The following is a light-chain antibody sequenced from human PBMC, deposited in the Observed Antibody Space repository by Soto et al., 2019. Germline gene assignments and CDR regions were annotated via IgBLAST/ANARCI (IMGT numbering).Light chain of an antibody. Sequence: QSVLTQPASGSGSHGQSITISCTGATTDVDGYDYVSWYQQHPGQVPKLLIYDVNSRPPGISYRFSGSKSGDRASLTISGLQAEDDADYYCSSCTSSAPFYVFGAGTKVTVL. J-gene: IGLJ1*01. V-gene: IGLV2-14*03. CDR3: SSCTSSAPFYV. CDR1: TTDVDGYDY. CDR2: DVN.